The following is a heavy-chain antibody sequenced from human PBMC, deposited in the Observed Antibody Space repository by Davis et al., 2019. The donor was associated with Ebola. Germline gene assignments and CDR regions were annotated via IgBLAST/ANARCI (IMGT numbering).Heavy chain of an antibody. Sequence: GESLKISCAASGFTFSSYGMHWVRQAPGKGLEWVAVISYDGSKTYYADSVKGRFTISRDNSKNTLYLQMNSLRAEDTAIYYCARGAYGDYIVKAFDIWGQGTKVTVSS. CDR1: GFTFSSYG. V-gene: IGHV3-30*03. CDR2: ISYDGSKT. D-gene: IGHD4-17*01. J-gene: IGHJ3*02. CDR3: ARGAYGDYIVKAFDI.